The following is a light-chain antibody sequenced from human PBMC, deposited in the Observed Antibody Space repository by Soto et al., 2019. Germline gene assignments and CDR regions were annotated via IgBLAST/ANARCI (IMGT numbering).Light chain of an antibody. Sequence: EIVLTQSPGTLSLSPGERATLSCRASQSVSSNYLAWYQQKPGQAPRLLIYSASSRATGIPDRFSGSGSGTDFTLTISRREPEDFSVYYCQQYGSSPLTYTFGQGTKLEIK. J-gene: IGKJ2*01. V-gene: IGKV3-20*01. CDR3: QQYGSSPLTYT. CDR1: QSVSSNY. CDR2: SAS.